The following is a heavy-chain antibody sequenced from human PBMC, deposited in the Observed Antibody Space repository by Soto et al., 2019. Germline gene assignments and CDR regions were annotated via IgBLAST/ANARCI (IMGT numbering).Heavy chain of an antibody. V-gene: IGHV1-3*01. Sequence: QVQLVQSGPEVKKPGASVQISCRTSGYNFMTYILHWVRQAPGQRPEWMGWINAGSGATSYSQILQGRVTITRDTSARPAYMELSSLRPEDTATDYCARNRLLWYEDLEYWGQGTLVTVSS. CDR2: INAGSGAT. CDR1: GYNFMTYI. D-gene: IGHD3-10*01. J-gene: IGHJ4*02. CDR3: ARNRLLWYEDLEY.